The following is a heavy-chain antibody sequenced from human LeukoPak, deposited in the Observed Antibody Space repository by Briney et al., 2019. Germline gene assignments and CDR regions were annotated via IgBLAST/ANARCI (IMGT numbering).Heavy chain of an antibody. V-gene: IGHV4-39*01. CDR3: ARRGYDFWSGYSPFDY. CDR1: GGSLSSSSYY. D-gene: IGHD3-3*01. J-gene: IGHJ4*02. CDR2: IYYSGST. Sequence: SETLSLTCTVSGGSLSSSSYYWGWIRQPPGKGLEWIGSIYYSGSTYYNPSLKSRVTISVDTSKNQFSLKLSSVTAADTAVYYCARRGYDFWSGYSPFDYWGQGTLVTVSS.